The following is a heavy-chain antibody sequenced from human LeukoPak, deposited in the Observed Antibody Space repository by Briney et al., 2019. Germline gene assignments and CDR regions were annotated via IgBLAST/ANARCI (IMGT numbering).Heavy chain of an antibody. J-gene: IGHJ5*02. Sequence: PSETLSLTFTVSGGSISSSSYYWSWIRRPAGKGLEWIGRIYTSGSTNYNPSLKSRVTMSVDTSKNQFSLKLSSVTAADTAVYYCARDLCSSTSCYEGRWFDPWGQGTLVTVSS. V-gene: IGHV4-61*02. CDR3: ARDLCSSTSCYEGRWFDP. CDR1: GGSISSSSYY. CDR2: IYTSGST. D-gene: IGHD2-2*01.